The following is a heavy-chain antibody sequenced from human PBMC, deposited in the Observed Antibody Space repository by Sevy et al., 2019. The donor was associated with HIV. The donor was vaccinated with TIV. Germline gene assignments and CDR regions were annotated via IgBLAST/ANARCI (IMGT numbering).Heavy chain of an antibody. CDR2: ISGSDSTI. D-gene: IGHD4-17*01. CDR3: ARDHVKDGDLGDYYYYAMDV. Sequence: GGSLRLSCAASGFTFSDYYMSWIRQAPGKGLEWISYISGSDSTIYYADSVKGRFTISRDNAKNSLYLQMNSLRPEDTDVYYCARDHVKDGDLGDYYYYAMDVWGQGTTVTVSS. CDR1: GFTFSDYY. V-gene: IGHV3-11*01. J-gene: IGHJ6*02.